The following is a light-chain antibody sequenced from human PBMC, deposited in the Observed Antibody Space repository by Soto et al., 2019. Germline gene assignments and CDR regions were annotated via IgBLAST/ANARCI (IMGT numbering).Light chain of an antibody. Sequence: DIQMTQSPSTLSASVGDTVTVTCRASQSVGSWVAWYQQQPGEVPRMLIYKATSLQSGVPSRFSGSGSGAEFTLTISSLQPEDFATFYCQQYNAYPWTFGQGTKVDIK. V-gene: IGKV1-5*03. J-gene: IGKJ1*01. CDR3: QQYNAYPWT. CDR2: KAT. CDR1: QSVGSW.